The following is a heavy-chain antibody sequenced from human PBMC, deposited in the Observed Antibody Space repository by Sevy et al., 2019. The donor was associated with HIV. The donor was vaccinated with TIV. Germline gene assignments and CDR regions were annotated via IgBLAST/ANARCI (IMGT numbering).Heavy chain of an antibody. Sequence: ASVKVSCKASGGTFSSYAISWVRQAPGQGLEWMGGIFPIFGTENYAQKFQGRVTITADESTSTAYMELSSLRSEDTAVYYCASEYSSSSPTYYYGMDVWGQGTTVTVSS. V-gene: IGHV1-69*13. D-gene: IGHD6-6*01. CDR1: GGTFSSYA. CDR3: ASEYSSSSPTYYYGMDV. CDR2: IFPIFGTE. J-gene: IGHJ6*02.